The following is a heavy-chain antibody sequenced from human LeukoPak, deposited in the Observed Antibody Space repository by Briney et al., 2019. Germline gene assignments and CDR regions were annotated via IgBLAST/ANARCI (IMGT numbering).Heavy chain of an antibody. CDR1: GFTFSSYG. CDR2: ISYDGSNK. J-gene: IGHJ4*02. V-gene: IGHV3-30*03. Sequence: GGSLRLSCAASGFTFSSYGMHWVRQAPGKGLEWVAVISYDGSNKYYADSVKGRFTISRDNSKNTLYLQMNSLRVEDTAVYYCARWVFEYWGQGTLVTVSS. CDR3: ARWVFEY.